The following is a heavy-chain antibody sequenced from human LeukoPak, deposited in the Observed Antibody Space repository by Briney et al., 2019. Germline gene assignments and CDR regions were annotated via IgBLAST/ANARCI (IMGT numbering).Heavy chain of an antibody. Sequence: PSETLSLTCTVSGGSISSSSYYWGWIRQPPGKGLEWIGSIYYSGSTYYNPSLKSRVTISVDTSKNQFSLKLSSVTAADTAVYYCMSEVGNFDYWGQGTLVTVSS. CDR3: MSEVGNFDY. CDR1: GGSISSSSYY. J-gene: IGHJ4*02. V-gene: IGHV4-39*07. D-gene: IGHD1-26*01. CDR2: IYYSGST.